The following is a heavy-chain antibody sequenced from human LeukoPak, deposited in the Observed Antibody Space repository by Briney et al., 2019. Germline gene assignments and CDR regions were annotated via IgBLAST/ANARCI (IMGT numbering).Heavy chain of an antibody. Sequence: PSVTLSLTCTVSGGTISSSSYYWGSIRQSPGMGIEWIRSIYYSGSTYYNPSPKSRVTISVDTSKNQFSLRLSSVTAADTAIYYCARSIGTTGWANAFDIWGLGTMVTVSS. V-gene: IGHV4-39*01. CDR2: IYYSGST. CDR1: GGTISSSSYY. J-gene: IGHJ3*02. D-gene: IGHD1-1*01. CDR3: ARSIGTTGWANAFDI.